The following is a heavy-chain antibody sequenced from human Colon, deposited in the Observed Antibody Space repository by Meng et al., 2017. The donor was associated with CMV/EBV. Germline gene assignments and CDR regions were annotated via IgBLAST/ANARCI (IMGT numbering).Heavy chain of an antibody. J-gene: IGHJ4*02. CDR2: ISYDGSNK. CDR1: GFTFSSYA. Sequence: GESLKISCAASGFTFSSYAMHWVRQAPGKGLEWVAVISYDGSNKYYADSVKGRFTISRDNSKNTLYLQMNSLRAEDTAVYYCTSTGVAGAGEHWGQGTLVTVSS. D-gene: IGHD6-13*01. CDR3: TSTGVAGAGEH. V-gene: IGHV3-30-3*01.